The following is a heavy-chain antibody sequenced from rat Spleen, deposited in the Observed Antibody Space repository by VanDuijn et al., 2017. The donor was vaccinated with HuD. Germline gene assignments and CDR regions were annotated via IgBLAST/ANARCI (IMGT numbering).Heavy chain of an antibody. CDR3: ARAGYLRDWYFDF. CDR1: GFTFNAYD. D-gene: IGHD2-2*01. J-gene: IGHJ1*01. Sequence: EVQLVESGGGLVQPGRSLKVSCAASGFTFNAYDMAWVRQAPKKGLEWVTAISYDGTTTYYRDSVKGRFTISRDNAHRTLYLQMDSLRSEDTATYYCARAGYLRDWYFDFWGPGTMVTVSS. CDR2: ISYDGTTT. V-gene: IGHV5-7*01.